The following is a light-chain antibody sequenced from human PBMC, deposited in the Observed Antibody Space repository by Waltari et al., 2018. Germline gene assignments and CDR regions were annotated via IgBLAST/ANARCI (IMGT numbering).Light chain of an antibody. CDR1: SSNIRARYD. CDR3: QSYDSSLSGSYV. V-gene: IGLV1-40*01. J-gene: IGLJ1*01. CDR2: GNS. Sequence: QSVLTQPPSVSGAPGQRVTISCTGSSSNIRARYDVHWYQRLPGTAPKLLIDGNSNRPAGVPDRFSGSKSGTSASLAITGLQAEDEADYYCQSYDSSLSGSYVFGTGTKVTVL.